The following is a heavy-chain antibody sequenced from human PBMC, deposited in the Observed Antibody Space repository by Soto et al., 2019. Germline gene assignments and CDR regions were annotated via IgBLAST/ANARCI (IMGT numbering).Heavy chain of an antibody. D-gene: IGHD3-16*02. CDR3: ARDSHDYIWGSYRNGMDV. V-gene: IGHV1-69*01. J-gene: IGHJ6*02. CDR2: LIPILGTA. Sequence: QVQLVQSGAEVKKPGSSVKVSCKASGNTFSKYAISWVRQAPGQGLEWMGGLIPILGTAKYAQKFQGRVTITADESTRTAYMELSSVRFEDTAVYYCARDSHDYIWGSYRNGMDVWGQGPRSVSP. CDR1: GNTFSKYA.